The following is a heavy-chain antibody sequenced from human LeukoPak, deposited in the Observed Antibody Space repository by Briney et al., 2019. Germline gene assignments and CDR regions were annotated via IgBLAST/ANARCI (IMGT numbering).Heavy chain of an antibody. Sequence: GGSLRLSCAASGFIFSNNWMYWIRQAPGKGLVWVSRINGDGSVTSYADSVRARFTISRDNAKNTLYLQMNSLRVEDTAVYYCTSIYDPIDDWGQGTLVTVSS. D-gene: IGHD3-3*01. V-gene: IGHV3-74*01. CDR3: TSIYDPIDD. CDR1: GFIFSNNW. J-gene: IGHJ4*02. CDR2: INGDGSVT.